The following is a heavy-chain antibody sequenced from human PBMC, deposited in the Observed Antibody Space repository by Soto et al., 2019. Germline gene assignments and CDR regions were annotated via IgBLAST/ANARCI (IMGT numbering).Heavy chain of an antibody. CDR2: ISGSGGST. CDR1: GFTFSSYA. Sequence: GGSLRLSCAASGFTFSSYAMSWVRQAPGKGLEWVSGISGSGGSTYYADSVKGRFTISRDNSKNTLYLQMNSLRAEDTAVYYCARDRPYYDILTGYRNNWFDPWGQGTLVTVSS. D-gene: IGHD3-9*01. V-gene: IGHV3-23*01. J-gene: IGHJ5*02. CDR3: ARDRPYYDILTGYRNNWFDP.